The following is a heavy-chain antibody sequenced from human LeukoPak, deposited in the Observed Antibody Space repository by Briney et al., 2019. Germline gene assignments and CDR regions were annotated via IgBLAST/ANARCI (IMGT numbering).Heavy chain of an antibody. V-gene: IGHV3-48*01. Sequence: GGSLSLSCAASGFTYSSYNMNWLRQAPGKGLEWVSYISSSSRTKYYAYPVKGRFTISRANSKNTLYLEMNSLRADDTAGYYCAKNGFAASCSEFPGDHGGQGTLVSVSS. CDR2: ISSSSRTK. J-gene: IGHJ4*02. CDR1: GFTYSSYN. D-gene: IGHD2-15*01. CDR3: AKNGFAASCSEFPGDH.